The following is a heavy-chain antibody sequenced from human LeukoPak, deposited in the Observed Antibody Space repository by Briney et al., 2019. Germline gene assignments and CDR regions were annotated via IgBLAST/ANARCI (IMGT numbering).Heavy chain of an antibody. V-gene: IGHV1-3*01. J-gene: IGHJ4*02. CDR1: GYTFANYA. D-gene: IGHD3-22*01. CDR2: INAGNGDT. Sequence: GASVKVSCKASGYTFANYALHWVRQAPGQRLEWMGWINAGNGDTKYSQRFQGRVTITRDTSASTAYMELSSLRSEDTAVYYCARESHDSSGFKAYFDHWGQGTLVTVSS. CDR3: ARESHDSSGFKAYFDH.